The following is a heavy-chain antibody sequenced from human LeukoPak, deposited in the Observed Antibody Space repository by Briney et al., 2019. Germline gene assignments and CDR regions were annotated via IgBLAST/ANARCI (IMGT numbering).Heavy chain of an antibody. CDR2: IYPGDSDT. D-gene: IGHD3-10*01. CDR1: GYTFTDYW. Sequence: GESLKISCQGSGYTFTDYWIGWVRQMPGKGLEWMGIIYPGDSDTRYSPSFQGRVTTSAEKSISTAYLQWSSLTASDTAMYYCARHHTVTGITMIRGVYSYYYMDVWGKGTTVTVSS. V-gene: IGHV5-51*01. CDR3: ARHHTVTGITMIRGVYSYYYMDV. J-gene: IGHJ6*03.